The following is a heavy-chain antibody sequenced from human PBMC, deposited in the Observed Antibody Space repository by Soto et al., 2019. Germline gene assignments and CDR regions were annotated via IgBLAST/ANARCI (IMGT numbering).Heavy chain of an antibody. D-gene: IGHD3-9*01. CDR1: GGSFRNYG. Sequence: QVQLVQSGAEVKKPGSSVRVSCKVSGGSFRNYGFTWVRQSPGQGLEWMGGIMPVFGTAVYAQKFQGRVTISADELTTTASLELSSLSSDETAVYFCARARDYDLLTAREYALDVWGQGTTVTV. V-gene: IGHV1-69*01. CDR2: IMPVFGTA. CDR3: ARARDYDLLTAREYALDV. J-gene: IGHJ6*02.